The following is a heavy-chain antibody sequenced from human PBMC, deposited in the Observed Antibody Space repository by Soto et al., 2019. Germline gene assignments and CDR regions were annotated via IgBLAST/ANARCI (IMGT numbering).Heavy chain of an antibody. CDR3: AACTGPSCHRGREWFDP. CDR1: GYTFSSYG. J-gene: IGHJ5*02. Sequence: QVQLVQSGAEVKKPGASVKVSCTASGYTFSSYGITWVRQPPGQGLEWMGWISTYNGNTNYAQKVQGRVTMTIDKSTSTAYMELRSLISDDTAMYYCAACTGPSCHRGREWFDPWGQGTLVTVSA. V-gene: IGHV1-18*04. CDR2: ISTYNGNT. D-gene: IGHD2-2*01.